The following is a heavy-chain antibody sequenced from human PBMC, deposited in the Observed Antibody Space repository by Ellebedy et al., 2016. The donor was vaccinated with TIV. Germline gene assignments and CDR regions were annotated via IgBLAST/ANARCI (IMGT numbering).Heavy chain of an antibody. CDR3: ARTATVVVAATVTYDY. CDR2: IYYSGST. D-gene: IGHD2-15*01. J-gene: IGHJ4*02. Sequence: SETLSLTXTVSGGSISSGGYYWSWIRQHPGKGLEWIGYIYYSGSTYYNPSLKSRVTISVDTSKNQFSLKLSSVTAADTAVYYCARTATVVVAATVTYDYWGQGTLVTVSS. CDR1: GGSISSGGYY. V-gene: IGHV4-31*03.